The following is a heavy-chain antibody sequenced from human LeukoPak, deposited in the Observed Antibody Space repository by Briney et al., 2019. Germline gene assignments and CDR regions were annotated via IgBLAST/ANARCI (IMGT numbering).Heavy chain of an antibody. V-gene: IGHV4-4*07. D-gene: IGHD3-10*01. CDR2: IYTSGST. CDR1: GGSISSYY. J-gene: IGHJ4*02. Sequence: PSETLSLTCTVSGGSISSYYWSWIRQPAGKGLEWIGRIYTSGSTNYNPSLKSRVTMSVDTSKNQFSLKLSSVTAADTAVYYCARGSITMVRGVMRSFYFDYWGQGTLVTVSS. CDR3: ARGSITMVRGVMRSFYFDY.